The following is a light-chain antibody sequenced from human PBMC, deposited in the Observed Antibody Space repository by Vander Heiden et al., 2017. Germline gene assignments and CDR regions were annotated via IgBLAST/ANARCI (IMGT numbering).Light chain of an antibody. CDR1: QSLLHSNGYNY. Sequence: DIVMTQSTLSLPVTPGEPASISCRSSQSLLHSNGYNYLDWYLQKPGQSPQLLIYLGSNRASGVPDRFSGSGSGTDFTLKISRVEPEDVGVYYCMQALQTPTTFGQGTKVKIK. CDR2: LGS. V-gene: IGKV2-28*01. CDR3: MQALQTPTT. J-gene: IGKJ1*01.